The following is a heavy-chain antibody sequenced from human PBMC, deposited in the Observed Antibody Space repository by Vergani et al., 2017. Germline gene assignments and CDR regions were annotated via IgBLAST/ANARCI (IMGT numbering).Heavy chain of an antibody. CDR1: GYTFTGYY. V-gene: IGHV1-2*02. CDR3: ARLLRDGYSYFDY. CDR2: INPNSGGT. D-gene: IGHD5-24*01. J-gene: IGHJ4*02. Sequence: QVQLVQSGAEVKKPGASVKVSCKASGYTFTGYYMHWVRQAPGQGLEWMGWINPNSGGTNYAQKLQGRVTMTTDTSTRTAYMELRSLRSDDTAVYYCARLLRDGYSYFDYWGQGTLVTVSS.